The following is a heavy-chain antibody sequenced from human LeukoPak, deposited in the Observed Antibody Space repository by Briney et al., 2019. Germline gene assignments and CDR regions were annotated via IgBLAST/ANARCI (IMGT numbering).Heavy chain of an antibody. D-gene: IGHD6-13*01. Sequence: SQTLSLTCAVSGGSISSGGYSWSWIRQPPVKGLEWIGYIYYSGSTNYNPSLKSRATISVDTSKNQFSLKLSSVTAADTAVYYCASAYSSSWYALFDYWGQGTLVTVSS. CDR3: ASAYSSSWYALFDY. CDR2: IYYSGST. J-gene: IGHJ4*02. CDR1: GGSISSGGYS. V-gene: IGHV4-61*08.